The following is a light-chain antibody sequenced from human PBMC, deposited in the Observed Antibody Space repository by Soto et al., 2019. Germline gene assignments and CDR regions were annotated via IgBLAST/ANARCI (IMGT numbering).Light chain of an antibody. Sequence: QSALTQSASVSGSPGQSIAISCTGTSSDVGAYNYVSWYQQHPGKAPKLMIYDVSNRPSGVSNRFSGSKSGNTASLTISGLQAEDEADYFCCSYTTSDVYVFGPGTKLTVL. V-gene: IGLV2-14*01. CDR2: DVS. CDR1: SSDVGAYNY. CDR3: CSYTTSDVYV. J-gene: IGLJ1*01.